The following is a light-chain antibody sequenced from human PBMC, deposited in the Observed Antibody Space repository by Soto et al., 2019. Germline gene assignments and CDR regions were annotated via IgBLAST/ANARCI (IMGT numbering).Light chain of an antibody. Sequence: EIVMTKSPATLSVSQGESATLSCRASQSVSSNLAWHQQKPGQAPRILMYDASTRATGISARFSGSGSGTEFTLTISSLQSEDFAVYYCQQYHNWPITFGQGTRLEI. CDR3: QQYHNWPIT. CDR1: QSVSSN. CDR2: DAS. V-gene: IGKV3-15*01. J-gene: IGKJ5*01.